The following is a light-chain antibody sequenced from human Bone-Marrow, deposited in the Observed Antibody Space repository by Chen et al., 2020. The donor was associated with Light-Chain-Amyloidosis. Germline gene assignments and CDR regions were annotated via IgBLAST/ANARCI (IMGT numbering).Light chain of an antibody. Sequence: EIVLTQSPGTLSLSPGEGANLSCRASQTISSNYLTWYQQKFGRAPRLLIYGSSSRANGIPDRFTGSGSGTDFPLTINRLEPEDFAMYYCRQYGTSPLTFGGGTKVEIK. J-gene: IGKJ4*01. V-gene: IGKV3-20*01. CDR3: RQYGTSPLT. CDR1: QTISSNY. CDR2: GSS.